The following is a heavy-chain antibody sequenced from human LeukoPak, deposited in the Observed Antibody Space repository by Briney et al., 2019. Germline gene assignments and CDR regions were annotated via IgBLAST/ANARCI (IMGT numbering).Heavy chain of an antibody. J-gene: IGHJ6*03. V-gene: IGHV3-23*01. CDR3: AKDRAGGLWFGEFESAYYYYMDV. CDR2: ISGSGGST. D-gene: IGHD3-10*01. CDR1: GFTFSSYE. Sequence: SGGSLRLSCAASGFTFSSYEMNWVRQAPGKGLEWVSAISGSGGSTYYADSVKGRFTISRDNSKNTLYLQMNSLRAEDTAVYYCAKDRAGGLWFGEFESAYYYYMDVWGKGTTVTISS.